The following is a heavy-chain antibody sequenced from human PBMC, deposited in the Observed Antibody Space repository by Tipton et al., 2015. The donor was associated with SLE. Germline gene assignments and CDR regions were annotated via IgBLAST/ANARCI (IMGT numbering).Heavy chain of an antibody. V-gene: IGHV4-34*01. CDR1: GGSFSGYY. D-gene: IGHD3-16*01. CDR2: INHSGST. J-gene: IGHJ4*02. Sequence: TLSLTCAVYGGSFSGYYWSWIRQPPGKGLEWIGEINHSGSTNYTPSLKSRVTISIDASKNQFSLQLRSVTAADTAFYYCASPGGIAGFDSWGQGTLVIVSS. CDR3: ASPGGIAGFDS.